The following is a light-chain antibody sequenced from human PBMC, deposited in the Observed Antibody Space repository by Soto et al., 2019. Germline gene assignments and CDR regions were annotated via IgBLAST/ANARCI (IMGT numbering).Light chain of an antibody. CDR1: QSISNH. Sequence: DIQITHSPSSLSASVEDRVTITCRASQSISNHLNWYQQKPGKAPKLLIFAASSLQSGVPSRFSGSGSGTDFTLTISSLQPEDFATYYCQQSYSTPFTFGQGTRLEIK. J-gene: IGKJ5*01. V-gene: IGKV1-39*01. CDR2: AAS. CDR3: QQSYSTPFT.